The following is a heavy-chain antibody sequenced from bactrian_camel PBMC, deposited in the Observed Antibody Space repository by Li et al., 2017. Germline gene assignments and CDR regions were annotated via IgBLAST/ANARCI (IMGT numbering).Heavy chain of an antibody. CDR3: AAKLGGYCHTRYHQDYPY. V-gene: IGHV3S53*01. Sequence: HVQLVESGGGSVQAGGSLTLSCTASGDTFTDHMGWFRQPPGKWREGVATLDSDGTTSYADSVKGRFAISADNAKTTLYLQMNSLKPEDTAMYYCAAKLGGYCHTRYHQDYPYWGQGTQVTVS. D-gene: IGHD2*01. J-gene: IGHJ4*01. CDR2: LDSDGTT. CDR1: GDTFTDH.